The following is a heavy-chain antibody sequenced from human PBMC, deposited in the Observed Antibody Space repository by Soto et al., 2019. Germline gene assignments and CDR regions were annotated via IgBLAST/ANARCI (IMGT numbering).Heavy chain of an antibody. CDR3: ATDLGYCSSTSCYYGWFDP. J-gene: IGHJ5*02. CDR2: PEDGET. Sequence: PEDGETIYAQKFQGRVTMTEDTSTDTAYMELSSLRSEDTAVYYCATDLGYCSSTSCYYGWFDPWGQGTLVTVSS. V-gene: IGHV1-24*01. D-gene: IGHD2-2*01.